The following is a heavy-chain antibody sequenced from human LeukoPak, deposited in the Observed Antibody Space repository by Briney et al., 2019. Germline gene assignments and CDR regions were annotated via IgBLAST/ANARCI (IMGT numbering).Heavy chain of an antibody. Sequence: GESLKISCKGSGYSFTSYWIGWVRQMPGKGLEWMGIIYPGDSDTRYSPSFQGQVTISADKSTSTAYLQWSSLKASDTAMYYCARRDTNIAAASEAFDIWGQGTMVTVSS. CDR2: IYPGDSDT. V-gene: IGHV5-51*01. D-gene: IGHD6-13*01. CDR3: ARRDTNIAAASEAFDI. J-gene: IGHJ3*02. CDR1: GYSFTSYW.